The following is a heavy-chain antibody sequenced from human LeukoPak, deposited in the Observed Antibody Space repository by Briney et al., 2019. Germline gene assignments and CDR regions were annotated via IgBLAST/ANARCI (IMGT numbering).Heavy chain of an antibody. CDR2: IYTSGST. CDR1: GGSISSYD. CDR3: ARLKWEEDAFDI. J-gene: IGHJ3*02. Sequence: SETLSLTCTASGGSISSYDWSWIRQPAGKGLEWIGRIYTSGSTNYNPSLKSRVTMSVDTSKNQFSLKLSSVTAADTAVYYCARLKWEEDAFDIWGQGTMVTVSS. V-gene: IGHV4-4*07. D-gene: IGHD1-26*01.